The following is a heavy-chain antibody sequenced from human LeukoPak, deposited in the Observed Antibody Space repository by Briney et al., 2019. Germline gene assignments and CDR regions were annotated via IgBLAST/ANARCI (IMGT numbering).Heavy chain of an antibody. Sequence: SETLSLTCTVSGGSISSSSYYWGWIRQPPGKGLEWIESIYYSGSTYYNPSLKSRVTISVDTSKNQFSLKLSSVTAADTAVYYCARHPPLYSYGYHYWGQGTLVTVSS. CDR1: GGSISSSSYY. CDR3: ARHPPLYSYGYHY. J-gene: IGHJ4*02. V-gene: IGHV4-39*01. D-gene: IGHD5-18*01. CDR2: IYYSGST.